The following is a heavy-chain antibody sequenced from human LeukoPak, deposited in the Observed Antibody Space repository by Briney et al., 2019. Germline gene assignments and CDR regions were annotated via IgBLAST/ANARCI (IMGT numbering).Heavy chain of an antibody. CDR3: AKGGYSGYDSPGYYYYYMDV. Sequence: GGSLRLSCAASGFTFSSYGMHWVRQAPGKGLEWVAFIRYDGSNKYYADSVKGRFTISRDNSKNTLYLQMNSLRAEGTAVYYCAKGGYSGYDSPGYYYYYMDVWGKGTTVTVSS. CDR1: GFTFSSYG. D-gene: IGHD5-12*01. CDR2: IRYDGSNK. V-gene: IGHV3-30*02. J-gene: IGHJ6*03.